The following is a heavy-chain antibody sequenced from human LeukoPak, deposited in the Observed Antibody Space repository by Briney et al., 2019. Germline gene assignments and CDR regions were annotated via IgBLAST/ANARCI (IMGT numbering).Heavy chain of an antibody. Sequence: GSLRLSCAASGFTLSSYSMNWVRQAPGKGLEWVSSISSSSSYIYYADSVKGRFTISRDNAKNSLYLQMNSLRAEDTAVYYCAGRCSSTSCYDIEFDYWGQGTLVTVSS. CDR1: GFTLSSYS. CDR3: AGRCSSTSCYDIEFDY. CDR2: ISSSSSYI. V-gene: IGHV3-21*01. J-gene: IGHJ4*02. D-gene: IGHD2-2*01.